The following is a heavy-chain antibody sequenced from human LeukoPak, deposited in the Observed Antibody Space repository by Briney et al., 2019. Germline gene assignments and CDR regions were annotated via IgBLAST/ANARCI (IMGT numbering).Heavy chain of an antibody. Sequence: SETLSLTCAVYGGSLNGYYWSWIRQTPGKGLEWIGEINHSGRVNDNPSPKSRATISLDTSKNQFFLKLTSVTAADTAVYYCARVEAGVGPNYWGQGTLVTVSS. V-gene: IGHV4-34*04. CDR2: INHSGRV. CDR3: ARVEAGVGPNY. J-gene: IGHJ4*02. CDR1: GGSLNGYY. D-gene: IGHD1-26*01.